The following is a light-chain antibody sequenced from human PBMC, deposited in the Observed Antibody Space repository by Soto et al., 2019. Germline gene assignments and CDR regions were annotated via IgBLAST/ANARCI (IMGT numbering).Light chain of an antibody. CDR3: QSYDSSLSVYV. Sequence: QSVVTQAPSVSGAPGQRVTISCTGSSSQIGAGYDVHWYQQLPGTAPKLLIYGNSNRPSGVPDRFSGSKSGTSASLAITGLQAEDEADYYCQSYDSSLSVYVFGTGTKVTVL. CDR1: SSQIGAGYD. V-gene: IGLV1-40*01. CDR2: GNS. J-gene: IGLJ1*01.